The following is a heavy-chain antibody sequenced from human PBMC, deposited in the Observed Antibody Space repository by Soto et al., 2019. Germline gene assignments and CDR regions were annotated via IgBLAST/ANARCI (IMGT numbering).Heavy chain of an antibody. CDR1: GFTFSSYG. Sequence: GGSLRLSCAASGFTFSSYGMHWVRQAPGKGLEWVAVIWYDGSNKYYADSVKGRFTISRDNSKNTLYLQMNSLRAEDTAVYYCARETYYDSSGYYLNWGQGTLVTVSS. J-gene: IGHJ4*02. V-gene: IGHV3-33*01. CDR3: ARETYYDSSGYYLN. D-gene: IGHD3-22*01. CDR2: IWYDGSNK.